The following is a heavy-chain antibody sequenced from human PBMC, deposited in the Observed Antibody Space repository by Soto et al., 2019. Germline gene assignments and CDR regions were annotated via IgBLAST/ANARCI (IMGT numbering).Heavy chain of an antibody. Sequence: ASVKVSCKASGYTFTGYYMHWVRQAPGHGREWMGWINPNSGGTNYAQKFQGRVTMTRDTSISTAYMELSRLRSDDTAVYYCARTSIAARAFTYWGQGTLVTVSS. CDR1: GYTFTGYY. CDR2: INPNSGGT. CDR3: ARTSIAARAFTY. J-gene: IGHJ4*02. D-gene: IGHD6-6*01. V-gene: IGHV1-2*02.